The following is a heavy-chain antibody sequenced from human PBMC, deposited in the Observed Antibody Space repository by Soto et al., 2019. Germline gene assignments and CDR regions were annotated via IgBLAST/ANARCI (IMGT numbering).Heavy chain of an antibody. V-gene: IGHV3-21*01. CDR1: GFTFSSYS. CDR2: ISSSSSYI. D-gene: IGHD4-17*01. CDR3: ARAHVLTTVTTFLGPNTNADY. Sequence: GGSLRLSCAASGFTFSSYSMNWVRQAPGKGLEWVSSISSSSSYIYYADSVKGRFTISRDNAKNSLYLQMNSLRAEDTAVYYCARAHVLTTVTTFLGPNTNADYWGQGTLVTVSS. J-gene: IGHJ4*02.